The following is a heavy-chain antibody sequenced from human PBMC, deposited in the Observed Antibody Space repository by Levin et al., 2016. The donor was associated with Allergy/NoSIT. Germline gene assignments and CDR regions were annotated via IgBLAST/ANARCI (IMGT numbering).Heavy chain of an antibody. D-gene: IGHD4-17*01. J-gene: IGHJ2*01. Sequence: ASVKVSCKASGYSFTSYNIGWVRQAPGQGPEWMGWISTSNSNINYAQRYQDRITLTTDSSTSTVYMELRSLRADDTAMYYCARAQYGEHFDLWGRGTLVTVSS. V-gene: IGHV1-18*04. CDR3: ARAQYGEHFDL. CDR2: ISTSNSNI. CDR1: GYSFTSYN.